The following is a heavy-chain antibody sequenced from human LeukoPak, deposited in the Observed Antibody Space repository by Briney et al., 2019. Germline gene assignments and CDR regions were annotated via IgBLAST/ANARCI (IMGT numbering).Heavy chain of an antibody. D-gene: IGHD6-19*01. CDR3: ARGAIAEARGKILDF. CDR1: GFNFRAYT. J-gene: IGHJ4*01. V-gene: IGHV3-48*04. CDR2: LSSGSVTF. Sequence: QTGGSLRLSCAASGFNFRAYTMHWVRQAPGQGLEWVSYLSSGSVTFSYADSVKGRFTISRDNANNILYLQMNSLRVEDSALYYCARGAIAEARGKILDFWGQGTLVSVSS.